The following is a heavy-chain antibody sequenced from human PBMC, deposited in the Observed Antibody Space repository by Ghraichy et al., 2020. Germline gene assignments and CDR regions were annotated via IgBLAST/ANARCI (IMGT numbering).Heavy chain of an antibody. CDR2: ISSSGGST. D-gene: IGHD2-2*02. V-gene: IGHV3-23*01. CDR3: AKDLAPLIVVVPAAIRGVPYYYGMDV. J-gene: IGHJ6*02. CDR1: GFTFSSYA. Sequence: GESLNISCAASGFTFSSYAMSWVRQAPGKGLEWVSAISSSGGSTYYADSVKGRFTISRDNSKNTLYLQMNSLRAEDTAVYYCAKDLAPLIVVVPAAIRGVPYYYGMDVWGQGTTVTVSS.